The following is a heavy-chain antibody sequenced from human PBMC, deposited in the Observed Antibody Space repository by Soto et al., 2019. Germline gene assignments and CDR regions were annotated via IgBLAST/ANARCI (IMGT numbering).Heavy chain of an antibody. V-gene: IGHV4-34*01. CDR3: ARGRRPLYDYVWGGYRPKGDYFDY. J-gene: IGHJ4*02. CDR1: GGSFSGYY. CDR2: INHSGST. Sequence: SETLSLTCAVYGGSFSGYYWSWIRQPPGKGLEWIGEINHSGSTNYNPSLKSRVTISVDTSKNQFSLKLSSVTAADTAVYYCARGRRPLYDYVWGGYRPKGDYFDYWGQGTLVTVSS. D-gene: IGHD3-16*02.